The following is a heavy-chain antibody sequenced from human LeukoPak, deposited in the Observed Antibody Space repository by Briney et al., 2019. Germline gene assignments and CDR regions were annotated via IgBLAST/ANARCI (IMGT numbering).Heavy chain of an antibody. CDR3: ARLNGRLDY. V-gene: IGHV3-48*03. D-gene: IGHD1-14*01. J-gene: IGHJ4*02. Sequence: GGSLRLSCAASGFTLSRYEVNWVRQAPGKGLEWVSYISSSGSTIYYADSMKGGFTISRDNAKNSLYLQMNSLRAEDTAVYYCARLNGRLDYWGQGTLVTVSS. CDR2: ISSSGSTI. CDR1: GFTLSRYE.